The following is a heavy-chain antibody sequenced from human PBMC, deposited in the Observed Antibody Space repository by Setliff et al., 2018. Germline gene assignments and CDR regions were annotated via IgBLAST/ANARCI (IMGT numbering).Heavy chain of an antibody. CDR3: ARGRNIAARLLDS. CDR1: GGSLSGSSDY. D-gene: IGHD6-6*01. V-gene: IGHV4-39*07. Sequence: SETLSLTCSVSGGSLSGSSDYWGWIRQPPGKGLEWIGSVHYSGTTYYNPSLKSRLTMSVDTSKNHFSLRVSSVTAADTAVHFCARGRNIAARLLDSWGQGALVTVSS. J-gene: IGHJ4*02. CDR2: VHYSGTT.